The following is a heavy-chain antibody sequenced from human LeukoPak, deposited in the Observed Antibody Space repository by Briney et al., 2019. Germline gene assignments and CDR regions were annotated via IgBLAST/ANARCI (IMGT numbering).Heavy chain of an antibody. CDR2: IYYSGST. Sequence: SETLSLTCTVSGASISSHYWSWIRQPPGKGLEWIGNIYYSGSTNYNPSLKSRVTISVDRPKNQFSLKLSSVTAADTAIYYCARSPGVRRYSSSWYYNYWGQGTLVTVSS. J-gene: IGHJ4*02. V-gene: IGHV4-59*08. CDR3: ARSPGVRRYSSSWYYNY. D-gene: IGHD6-13*01. CDR1: GASISSHY.